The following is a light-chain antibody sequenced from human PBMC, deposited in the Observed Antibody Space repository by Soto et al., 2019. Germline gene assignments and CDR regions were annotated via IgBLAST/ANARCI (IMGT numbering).Light chain of an antibody. CDR1: SSDVGGYNY. Sequence: QSVLTHPPSASGSPGQSVAISCTGTSSDVGGYNYVSWFQQHPGKAPKLMIYGVNKRPSGVPDRFSGSKSGNTASLTVSGLQAEDEADYYCSSYAGSSNVFGAGTKVTV. CDR2: GVN. V-gene: IGLV2-8*01. CDR3: SSYAGSSNV. J-gene: IGLJ1*01.